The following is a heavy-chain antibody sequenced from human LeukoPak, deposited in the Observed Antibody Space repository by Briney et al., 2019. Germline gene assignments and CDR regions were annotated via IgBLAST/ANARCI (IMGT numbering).Heavy chain of an antibody. CDR3: ARAIGITIFGVVIIPGWFDP. CDR1: GGSISSGSYY. V-gene: IGHV4-61*02. J-gene: IGHJ5*02. D-gene: IGHD3-3*01. Sequence: SQTLSLTCTVSGGSISSGSYYWSWIRQPAGKGLEWIGRIYTSGSTNYNPSLKSRVTISVDTSKNQFSLKLSSVTAADTAVYYCARAIGITIFGVVIIPGWFDPWGQGTLVTVSS. CDR2: IYTSGST.